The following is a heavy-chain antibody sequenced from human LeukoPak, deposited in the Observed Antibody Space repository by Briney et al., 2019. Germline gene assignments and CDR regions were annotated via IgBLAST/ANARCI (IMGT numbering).Heavy chain of an antibody. Sequence: SVKVSCKASGGTFSSYAISWVRQAPGQGLEWMGRIIPILGIANYGQKFQGRVTITADKSTSTAYMELSSLRSEDTAVYYCARAEDNWNDGAFDIWGQGTMVTVSS. D-gene: IGHD1-20*01. CDR3: ARAEDNWNDGAFDI. J-gene: IGHJ3*02. V-gene: IGHV1-69*04. CDR2: IIPILGIA. CDR1: GGTFSSYA.